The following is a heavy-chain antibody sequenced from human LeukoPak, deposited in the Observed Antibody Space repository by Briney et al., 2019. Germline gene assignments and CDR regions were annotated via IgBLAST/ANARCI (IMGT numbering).Heavy chain of an antibody. CDR2: ISRSSSYI. CDR1: GFTFSSYS. Sequence: GGSLRLSCAASGFTFSSYSMNWVRQAPGKGLEWVSSISRSSSYIYYADSVKGRFTISRDNAKNSLYLQMNSLRAEDTAVYYCAGAYYVGYSYGRNHYWYFDLWGRGTLVTVSS. J-gene: IGHJ2*01. D-gene: IGHD5-18*01. CDR3: AGAYYVGYSYGRNHYWYFDL. V-gene: IGHV3-21*01.